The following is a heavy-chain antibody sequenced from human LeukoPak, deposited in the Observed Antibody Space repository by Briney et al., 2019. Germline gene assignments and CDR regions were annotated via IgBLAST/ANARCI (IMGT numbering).Heavy chain of an antibody. V-gene: IGHV3-23*01. J-gene: IGHJ3*02. Sequence: QPGGSLRLSCVASGFTFSYFALTWVRQAPGKGLEWVSGISGSGDSTYYADSVKGRFTISRDNSKNTLYLQMNSLRAGDTAVYYCAKDRGYSGYVPDAFDIWGQGTMVTVSS. CDR3: AKDRGYSGYVPDAFDI. CDR1: GFTFSYFA. D-gene: IGHD5-12*01. CDR2: ISGSGDST.